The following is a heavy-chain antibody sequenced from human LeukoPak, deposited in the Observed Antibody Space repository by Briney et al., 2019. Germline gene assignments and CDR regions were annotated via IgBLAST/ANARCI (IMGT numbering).Heavy chain of an antibody. J-gene: IGHJ6*03. Sequence: GGSLGLSCEASGFSFSSYWMTWVRQPPGKGPEWVANIKQDESERYSVDSVKGRFTISRDNAKNSVYLHMNSLRAEDTALYYCARLSAYYYGSYFYYYMDVWGKGTTVTVSS. CDR2: IKQDESER. V-gene: IGHV3-7*01. CDR1: GFSFSSYW. CDR3: ARLSAYYYGSYFYYYMDV. D-gene: IGHD3-10*01.